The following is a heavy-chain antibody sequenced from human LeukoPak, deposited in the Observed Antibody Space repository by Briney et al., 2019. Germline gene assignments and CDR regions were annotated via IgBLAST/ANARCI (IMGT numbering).Heavy chain of an antibody. CDR1: GFTFNIYA. Sequence: GGSLRLSCAASGFTFNIYAMTWVRQAPGKELEWVSTVSESGAGTYYAGSVKGRFTISRDNSKNTLHLQMNGLRAEDTAVYYCVSRRYSTSALDAFNIWGHGTMVTVSS. D-gene: IGHD6-6*01. CDR3: VSRRYSTSALDAFNI. J-gene: IGHJ3*02. CDR2: VSESGAGT. V-gene: IGHV3-23*01.